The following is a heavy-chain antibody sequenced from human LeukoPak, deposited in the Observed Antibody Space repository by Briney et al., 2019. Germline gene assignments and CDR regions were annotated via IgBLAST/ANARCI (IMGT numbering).Heavy chain of an antibody. D-gene: IGHD3-10*01. CDR1: GGSFNTYY. CDR2: VNHSGTT. V-gene: IGHV4-34*01. CDR3: ASSYYA. Sequence: SETLSLTCAVYGGSFNTYYWSWIRQPPGKGLEWIGEVNHSGTTHYNPSPETRVNISADTSENQFSLRLTSVTAADTAVYYCASSYYARGQGTLVTVSS. J-gene: IGHJ4*02.